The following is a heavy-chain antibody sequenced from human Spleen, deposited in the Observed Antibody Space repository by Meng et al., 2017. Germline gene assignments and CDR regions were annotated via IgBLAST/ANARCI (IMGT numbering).Heavy chain of an antibody. CDR2: INPNSGGT. Sequence: ASVKVSCKASGYTFTGYYMHWVRQAPGQGLEWMGWINPNSGGTNYAQKFQGRFTISRDNAKNSLYLQMNSLRAEDTAVYYCARDAHVYYYDSSGSFDYWGQGTRVTGSS. D-gene: IGHD3-22*01. V-gene: IGHV1-2*02. J-gene: IGHJ4*02. CDR1: GYTFTGYY. CDR3: ARDAHVYYYDSSGSFDY.